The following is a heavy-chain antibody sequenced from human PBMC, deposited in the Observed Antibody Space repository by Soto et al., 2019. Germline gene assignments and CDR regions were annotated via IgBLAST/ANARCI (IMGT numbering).Heavy chain of an antibody. J-gene: IGHJ3*01. Sequence: QVQLVQSGAEVKKPGASVKVSCKASGYTFTSYGISWVRQAPGQGLEWMGWISAYNGNTNYAQKLQGRVTMTTDTSTSTAYIELRSRRSDDTAVYYCARLLVGVSYGPENQYWGQGTMVTVSS. D-gene: IGHD5-18*01. CDR2: ISAYNGNT. CDR1: GYTFTSYG. V-gene: IGHV1-18*04. CDR3: ARLLVGVSYGPENQY.